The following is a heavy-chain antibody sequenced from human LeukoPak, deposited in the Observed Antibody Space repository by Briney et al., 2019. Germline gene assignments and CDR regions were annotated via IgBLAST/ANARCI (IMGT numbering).Heavy chain of an antibody. J-gene: IGHJ4*02. CDR2: INHSGST. CDR1: GGSFSGYY. Sequence: KSSETLSLTCAVYGGSFSGYYWSWIRQPPGKGLEWIGEINHSGSTNYNPSLKSRVTISVDTSKNQFSLKLSSVTAADTAVYYCAYSIAMYYFDYWGQGTLVTVSS. CDR3: AYSIAMYYFDY. V-gene: IGHV4-34*01. D-gene: IGHD4-4*01.